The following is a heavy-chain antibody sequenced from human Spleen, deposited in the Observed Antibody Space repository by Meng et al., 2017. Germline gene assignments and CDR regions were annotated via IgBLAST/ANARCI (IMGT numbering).Heavy chain of an antibody. CDR1: GGSISSGSYY. CDR3: ARDLPVRGVTYYYYGMDV. J-gene: IGHJ6*02. D-gene: IGHD3-10*01. Sequence: LRLSCTVSGGSISSGSYYWSWLRQPAGKGLEWIGRICTSGSTNYNPSLKGRFTISRDNSKNTLYLQMNSLRAEDTAVYYCARDLPVRGVTYYYYGMDVWGQGTTVTVSS. CDR2: ICTSGST. V-gene: IGHV4-61*02.